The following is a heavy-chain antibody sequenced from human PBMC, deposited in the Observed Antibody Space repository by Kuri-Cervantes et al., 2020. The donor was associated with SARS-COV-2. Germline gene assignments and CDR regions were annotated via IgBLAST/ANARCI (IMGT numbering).Heavy chain of an antibody. J-gene: IGHJ6*03. CDR3: ARDRRVAGYCSSTSCYFMDV. Sequence: GESLKISCAASGFTFSSYAMHWVRQAPGKGLEYVSAISSNGGSTYYADSVKGRFTISRDNSKNTLYLQMGSLRAEDTAVYYCARDRRVAGYCSSTSCYFMDVWGKGTTVTVSS. CDR2: ISSNGGST. CDR1: GFTFSSYA. V-gene: IGHV3-64*02. D-gene: IGHD2-2*01.